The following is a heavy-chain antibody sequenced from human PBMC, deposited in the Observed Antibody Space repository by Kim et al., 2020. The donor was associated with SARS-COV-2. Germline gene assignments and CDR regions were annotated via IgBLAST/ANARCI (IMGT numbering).Heavy chain of an antibody. V-gene: IGHV4-39*07. J-gene: IGHJ2*01. CDR1: GGSISSSSYY. CDR3: ARTYYVSETGFDP. CDR2: VYYSGSS. Sequence: SETLSLTCTVSGGSISSSSYYWGWIRQPPGKGLEWIGSVYYSGSSYYNPSLKSRVTISVDTSKKQFSLKLSSVIAADTAGDSCARTYYVSETGFDPWGRG. D-gene: IGHD3-10*01.